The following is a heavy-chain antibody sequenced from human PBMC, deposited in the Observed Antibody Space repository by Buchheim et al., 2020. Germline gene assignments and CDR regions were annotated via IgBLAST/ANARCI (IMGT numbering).Heavy chain of an antibody. CDR3: AKQRSLVVAAAINY. D-gene: IGHD2-2*01. V-gene: IGHV3-23*01. J-gene: IGHJ4*02. CDR2: IGDSGGST. Sequence: EVQLLESGGGLVQPGGSLRLSCAASGFNFSSYAMSWVRQAPGKGLEWVSVIGDSGGSTYDADSVKGRFTISRDNSKNTLYLQMSSLRAEDTALYYCAKQRSLVVAAAINYWGQGTL. CDR1: GFNFSSYA.